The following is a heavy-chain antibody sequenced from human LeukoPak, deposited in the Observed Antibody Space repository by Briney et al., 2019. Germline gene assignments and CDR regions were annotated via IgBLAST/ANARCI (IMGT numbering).Heavy chain of an antibody. D-gene: IGHD2-15*01. V-gene: IGHV4-59*01. J-gene: IGHJ4*02. CDR3: ARGGWRLDY. CDR1: GGSITSYY. Sequence: SETLSLTCTVSGGSITSYYWSWIRQPPGKGLEWIGYIYYTGTTNYNPSLKSRVTISVDTSKNQFSLKLSSVTAADTAVYYCARGGWRLDYWGQGTLVTVSS. CDR2: IYYTGTT.